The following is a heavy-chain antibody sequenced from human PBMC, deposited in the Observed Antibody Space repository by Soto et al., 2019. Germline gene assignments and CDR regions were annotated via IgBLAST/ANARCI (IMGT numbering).Heavy chain of an antibody. CDR2: IYHSGST. V-gene: IGHV4-4*02. D-gene: IGHD1-26*01. J-gene: IGHJ6*02. CDR3: ARVSGSYYYGMDV. Sequence: QVQLQESGPGLVKPSGTLSLTCAVSGGSISSSNWWSWVRQPPGKGLEWIGEIYHSGSTNYNPSLKSRLTISVDKSKNQFSLKMSSVTAADTAVYYCARVSGSYYYGMDVWGQGTTVTVSS. CDR1: GGSISSSNW.